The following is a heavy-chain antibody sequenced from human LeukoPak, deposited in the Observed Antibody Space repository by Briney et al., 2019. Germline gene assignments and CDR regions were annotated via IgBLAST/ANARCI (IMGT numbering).Heavy chain of an antibody. D-gene: IGHD2-15*01. CDR1: GGSISSSSYY. J-gene: IGHJ6*03. CDR3: ASGYCSGGSCIYYYYYMDV. Sequence: SETLSLTCTVSGGSISSSSYYWGWIRQPPGKGLEWIGSIYYSGSTYYNPSLKSRVTISVDTSKNQFSLKLSSVTAADTAVYYCASGYCSGGSCIYYYYYMDVWGKGTTVTVSS. V-gene: IGHV4-39*07. CDR2: IYYSGST.